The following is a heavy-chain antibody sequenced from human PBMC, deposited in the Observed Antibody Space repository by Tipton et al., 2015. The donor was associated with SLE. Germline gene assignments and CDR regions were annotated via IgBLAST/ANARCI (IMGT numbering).Heavy chain of an antibody. CDR3: AKDYMVRVQGVPSP. J-gene: IGHJ5*02. Sequence: GSLGLSCAASGFTFSSYGMHWVRQAPGKGLEWVAFIRYDGSNKYYADSVKGLFTISRDNSKNTLYLQMNSLRAEDTAVYYCAKDYMVRVQGVPSPWGQGTLVTVSS. CDR2: IRYDGSNK. CDR1: GFTFSSYG. V-gene: IGHV3-30*02. D-gene: IGHD3-10*01.